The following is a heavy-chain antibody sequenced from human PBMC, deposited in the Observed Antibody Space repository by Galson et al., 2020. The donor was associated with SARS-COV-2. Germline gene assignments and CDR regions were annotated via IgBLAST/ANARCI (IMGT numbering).Heavy chain of an antibody. V-gene: IGHV4-31*03. D-gene: IGHD1-7*01. CDR3: ARQTGTTIYYSGLDV. CDR2: ISVSGST. CDR1: DDSISTGGYY. J-gene: IGHJ6*02. Sequence: ETSETLSLTCTVSDDSISTGGYYWNWIRQHPGKGLEWIGYISVSGSTNYNLSLKSRVIILLDTSKRQFSLKLTSVTAADTAVYYCARQTGTTIYYSGLDVWGQGTTVIVSS.